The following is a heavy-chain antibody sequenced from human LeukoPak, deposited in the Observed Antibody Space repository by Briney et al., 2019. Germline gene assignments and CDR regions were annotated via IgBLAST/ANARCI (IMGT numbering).Heavy chain of an antibody. D-gene: IGHD5-12*01. CDR3: AREGLARGYVFDY. CDR1: GFTFSTYW. J-gene: IGHJ4*02. CDR2: IKQDGSEK. V-gene: IGHV3-7*01. Sequence: GGSLRLSCATSGFTFSTYWMSWVRQAPGKGLAWVANIKQDGSEKYYLDSVKGRFTISRDKAKNSLYLQMNSLRAEDTAVYFCAREGLARGYVFDYWGQGTLVTVSS.